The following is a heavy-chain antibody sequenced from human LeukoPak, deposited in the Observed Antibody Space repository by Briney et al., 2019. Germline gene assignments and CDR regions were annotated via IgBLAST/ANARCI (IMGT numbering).Heavy chain of an antibody. CDR1: GGSISSYY. CDR2: IYTSGST. V-gene: IGHV4-4*07. CDR3: EGRYYDSSGYYLDY. D-gene: IGHD3-22*01. Sequence: PSETLSPTCTVSGGSISSYYWSWIRQPAGKGLEWIGRIYTSGSTNYNPSLKSRVTMSVDTSKNQFSLKLSSVTAADTAVYYCEGRYYDSSGYYLDYWGQGTLVTVSS. J-gene: IGHJ4*02.